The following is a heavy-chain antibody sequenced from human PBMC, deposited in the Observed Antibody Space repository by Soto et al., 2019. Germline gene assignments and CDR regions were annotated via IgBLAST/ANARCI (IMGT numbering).Heavy chain of an antibody. CDR1: GYTFSTYD. CDR2: MNPNSGTT. J-gene: IGHJ5*02. V-gene: IGHV1-8*01. D-gene: IGHD2-2*01. Sequence: ASVKVSCKASGYTFSTYDINWVRQATGRGLEWMGWMNPNSGTTGYAQKFQDRVTMTRNNSINTAYLELSSLSSDDTAVYYCATGPDCSTTGSRRWVWFDPWGQGTLVTVSS. CDR3: ATGPDCSTTGSRRWVWFDP.